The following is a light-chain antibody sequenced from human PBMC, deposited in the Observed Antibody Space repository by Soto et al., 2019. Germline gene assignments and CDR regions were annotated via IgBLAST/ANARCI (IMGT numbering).Light chain of an antibody. J-gene: IGKJ4*01. CDR1: QGVSND. Sequence: AIQMTQSPSSLSASVGDRVTITCRASQGVSNDVGWYQQKPGKAPRLLIYAASTLQSGVPSRFSGSQSVTDVTLTVSSLQPEDFATYYCLQDFAYPLTFGGGTKVEIK. V-gene: IGKV1-6*01. CDR3: LQDFAYPLT. CDR2: AAS.